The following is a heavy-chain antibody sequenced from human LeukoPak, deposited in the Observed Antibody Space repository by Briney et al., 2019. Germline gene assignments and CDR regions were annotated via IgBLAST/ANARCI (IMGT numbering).Heavy chain of an antibody. CDR3: ARATQPGFDP. J-gene: IGHJ5*02. D-gene: IGHD2-15*01. CDR2: ISSDSGAR. Sequence: GSLRLSCGASGLTFSSYSMNWVRQAPGNGLEWVSYISSDSGARYYADSAKGRFTISRDNAKNSLYLQMNSLRAEDTAVYYCARATQPGFDPWGQGTLVTVSS. V-gene: IGHV3-48*01. CDR1: GLTFSSYS.